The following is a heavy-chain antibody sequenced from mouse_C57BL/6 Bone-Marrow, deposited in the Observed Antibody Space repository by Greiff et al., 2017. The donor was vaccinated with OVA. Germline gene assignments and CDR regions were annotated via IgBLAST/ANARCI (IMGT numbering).Heavy chain of an antibody. CDR2: IHPNSGST. CDR3: ARPGSAWFAY. CDR1: GYTFTSYW. V-gene: IGHV1-64*01. Sequence: QVQLQQSGAELVKPGASVKLSCKASGYTFTSYWMHWVKQRPGQGLEWIGMIHPNSGSTNYNEKFKSKATLTVDKSSSTAYMQLSSLTSEDSAVYYCARPGSAWFAYWGQGTLVTVSA. J-gene: IGHJ3*01. D-gene: IGHD1-1*01.